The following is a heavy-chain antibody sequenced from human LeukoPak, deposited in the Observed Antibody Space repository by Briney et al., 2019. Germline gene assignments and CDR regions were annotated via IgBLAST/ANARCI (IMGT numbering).Heavy chain of an antibody. CDR2: INPNSGGT. J-gene: IGHJ4*02. CDR3: ARGYCSSTSCYTCFDY. D-gene: IGHD2-2*02. V-gene: IGHV1-2*02. CDR1: GYTFTGYY. Sequence: ASVKVSCKASGYTFTGYYMHWVRQAPGQGLEWMGWINPNSGGTNYAQKFQGRVTMTRDTSISTAYMELSRLRSDDTAMYYCARGYCSSTSCYTCFDYWGQGTLVTVSS.